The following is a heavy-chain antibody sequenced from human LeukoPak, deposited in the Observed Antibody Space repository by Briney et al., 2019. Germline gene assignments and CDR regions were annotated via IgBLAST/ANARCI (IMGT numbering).Heavy chain of an antibody. CDR1: GFTFSNAW. CDR3: TTVRRWRYCSSTSCYGLGGWFDP. Sequence: GGSLGLSCAASGFTFSNAWMSWVRQAPGKGLEWVGRIKSKTDGGTTDYAAPVKGRFTISRDDSINTLYLQMNSLKTEDTAVYYCTTVRRWRYCSSTSCYGLGGWFDPWGQGTLVTVSS. CDR2: IKSKTDGGTT. V-gene: IGHV3-15*01. D-gene: IGHD2-2*01. J-gene: IGHJ5*02.